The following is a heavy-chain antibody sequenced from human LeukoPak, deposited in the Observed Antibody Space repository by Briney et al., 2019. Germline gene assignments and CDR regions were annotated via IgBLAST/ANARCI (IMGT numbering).Heavy chain of an antibody. Sequence: GGSLRLSCAAFGFTFSSYSMNWVRQAPGKGLEWVSYISSSSSTIYYADSVKGRFTISRDNAKNSLYLQMNSLRAEDTAVYYCARDLPPVRRPGAFDIWGQGTMVTVSS. CDR3: ARDLPPVRRPGAFDI. CDR2: ISSSSSTI. V-gene: IGHV3-48*01. D-gene: IGHD1-1*01. CDR1: GFTFSSYS. J-gene: IGHJ3*02.